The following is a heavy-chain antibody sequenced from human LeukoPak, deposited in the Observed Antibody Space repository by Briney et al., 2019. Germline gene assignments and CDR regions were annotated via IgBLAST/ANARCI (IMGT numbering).Heavy chain of an antibody. Sequence: GGSLRLSCAASGFTFSSYSMNWVRQAPGKGLEWVSSISSSSYIYYADSVKGRFTISRDIAKNSLYLQMNSLRAEDTAVYYCARLRRSGYDYLYYFDYWGQGTLVTVSS. V-gene: IGHV3-21*01. D-gene: IGHD5-12*01. CDR3: ARLRRSGYDYLYYFDY. CDR2: ISSSSYI. J-gene: IGHJ4*02. CDR1: GFTFSSYS.